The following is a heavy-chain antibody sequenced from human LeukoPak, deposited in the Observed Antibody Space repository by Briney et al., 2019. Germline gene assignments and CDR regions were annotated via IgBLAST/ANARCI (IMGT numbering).Heavy chain of an antibody. CDR2: ISGSGGST. CDR1: GFTFSSYA. CDR3: AKDDDYGDYEDAFDI. D-gene: IGHD4-17*01. J-gene: IGHJ3*02. V-gene: IGHV3-23*01. Sequence: GGSLRLSCAASGFTFSSYAMSWVRQAPGKGLEWVSAISGSGGSTYYADSVKGRFTISRDNSKNTLYLRMNSLRAEDTAVYYCAKDDDYGDYEDAFDIWGQGTMVTVSS.